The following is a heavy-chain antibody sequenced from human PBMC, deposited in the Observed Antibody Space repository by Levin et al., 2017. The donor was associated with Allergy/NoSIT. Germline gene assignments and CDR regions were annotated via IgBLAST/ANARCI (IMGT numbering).Heavy chain of an antibody. CDR3: TSDFLYHYMGV. Sequence: SCSASGFTFSTAWMNWVRQSPGKGLEWVGRIKSKPDGGTTDYAAPVRGRFTISRDESRNTLYLQMNSLKTDDTAIYYCTSDFLYHYMGVWGKGATVAVSS. D-gene: IGHD3/OR15-3a*01. V-gene: IGHV3-15*01. J-gene: IGHJ6*03. CDR1: GFTFSTAW. CDR2: IKSKPDGGTT.